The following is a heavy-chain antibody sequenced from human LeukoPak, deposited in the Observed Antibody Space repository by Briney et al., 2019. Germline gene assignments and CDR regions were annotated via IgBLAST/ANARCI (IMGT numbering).Heavy chain of an antibody. CDR1: GSSLTELS. CDR3: AAGRPYSLLDY. D-gene: IGHD5-18*01. Sequence: ASVKVSCTVSGSSLTELSLYWVRQAPGKGLEWMGGFDVIDAKTFYAQKFQGRVTMTEDTSTDTAYMELSSLRSDDTAFYYCAAGRPYSLLDYWGQGTLLTVSS. CDR2: FDVIDAKT. J-gene: IGHJ4*02. V-gene: IGHV1-24*01.